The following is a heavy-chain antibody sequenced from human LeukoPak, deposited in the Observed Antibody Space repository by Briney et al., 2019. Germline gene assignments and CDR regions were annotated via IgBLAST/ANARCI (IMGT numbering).Heavy chain of an antibody. CDR3: ARLYSSSWFEGFDY. CDR2: IYHSGST. V-gene: IGHV4-39*07. J-gene: IGHJ4*02. D-gene: IGHD6-13*01. CDR1: GGSIGSGDYY. Sequence: SQTLSLTCTVSGGSIGSGDYYWSWIRQPPGKGLEWIGSIYHSGSTYYNPSLKSRVTISVDTSKNQFSLKLSSVTAADTAVYYCARLYSSSWFEGFDYWGQGTLVTVSS.